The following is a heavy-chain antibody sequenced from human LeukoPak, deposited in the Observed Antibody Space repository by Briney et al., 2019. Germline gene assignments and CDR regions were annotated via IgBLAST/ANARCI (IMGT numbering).Heavy chain of an antibody. CDR2: IYESGST. Sequence: NPSETLSLTCTVSGGSISSSSYFWGWIRQPPGKGLDWIGSIYESGSTYYNPSLKSRATISVDTSKNQFSLKLSSVTAADTAVYYCARDPGAVPGPWGQGILVTVSS. V-gene: IGHV4-39*07. J-gene: IGHJ5*02. D-gene: IGHD6-19*01. CDR1: GGSISSSSYF. CDR3: ARDPGAVPGP.